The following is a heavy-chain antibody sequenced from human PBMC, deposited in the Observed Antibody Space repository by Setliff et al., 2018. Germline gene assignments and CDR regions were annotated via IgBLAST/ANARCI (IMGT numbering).Heavy chain of an antibody. CDR1: GITFSGYW. CDR3: ATWMVRPSVETGTRNDAFDF. J-gene: IGHJ3*01. Sequence: PGGSLRLSCAASGITFSGYWMSWVRQAPGKGLEWVANIKPDGSEENFADSVKGRFIISRENAKNSVYLQMNSPRAEDTAVYYCATWMVRPSVETGTRNDAFDFWGQGTKVTVSS. CDR2: IKPDGSEE. V-gene: IGHV3-7*03. D-gene: IGHD1-1*01.